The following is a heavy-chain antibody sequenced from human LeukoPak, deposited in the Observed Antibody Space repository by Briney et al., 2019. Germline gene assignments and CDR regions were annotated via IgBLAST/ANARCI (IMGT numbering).Heavy chain of an antibody. CDR1: GGTFSSYA. D-gene: IGHD6-13*01. CDR3: ARGEVMAAAILDY. Sequence: GASVKVSCKASGGTFSSYAISWVRQAPGQGLEWMGRIIPIFGTANYTQKFQGRVTITTEESTRAAHMERSSPRSEDTAVYYCARGEVMAAAILDYWGQGTLVTVSS. V-gene: IGHV1-69*05. CDR2: IIPIFGTA. J-gene: IGHJ4*02.